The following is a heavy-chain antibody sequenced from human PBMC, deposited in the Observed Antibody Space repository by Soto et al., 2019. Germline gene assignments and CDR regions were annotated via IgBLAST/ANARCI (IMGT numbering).Heavy chain of an antibody. V-gene: IGHV3-21*01. CDR3: ARTNRFGELLNYYYYYMDV. J-gene: IGHJ6*03. CDR2: ISSSSSYI. CDR1: GFTFSSYS. Sequence: GGSLRLSCAASGFTFSSYSMNWVRQAPGKGLEWVSSISSSSSYIYYADSVKGRFTISRDNAKNSLYLQMNSLRAEDTAVYYCARTNRFGELLNYYYYYMDVWGKGTTVTVSS. D-gene: IGHD3-10*01.